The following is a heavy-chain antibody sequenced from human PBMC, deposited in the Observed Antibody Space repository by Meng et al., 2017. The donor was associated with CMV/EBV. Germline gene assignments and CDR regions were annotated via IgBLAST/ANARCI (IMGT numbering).Heavy chain of an antibody. D-gene: IGHD1-14*01. CDR3: TRRGTGTTLSDY. V-gene: IGHV1-69*02. J-gene: IGHJ4*02. CDR1: GGTFSSYT. CDR2: IIPILGIA. Sequence: SAKVSCKASGGTFSSYTISWVRQAPGQGLEWMGRIIPILGIANYAQKFQGRVTITADKSTSTAYMELNSLKTEDTAVYYCTRRGTGTTLSDYWGQGTLVTVSS.